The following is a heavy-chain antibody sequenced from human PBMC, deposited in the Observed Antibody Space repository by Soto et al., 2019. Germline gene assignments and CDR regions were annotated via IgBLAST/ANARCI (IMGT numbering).Heavy chain of an antibody. CDR1: GFSFSDHA. CDR3: AREHSRIAPRLFQH. V-gene: IGHV3-30*04. D-gene: IGHD6-6*01. CDR2: ISPDGTNE. Sequence: VGSLRLSCVASGFSFSDHAMHWVRQAPGRGLVWVALISPDGTNEYYTYSAKGRFSVSRDNSMNTVYLHLNSLRPDDTAMYYCAREHSRIAPRLFQHWGHGTLVTVSS. J-gene: IGHJ1*01.